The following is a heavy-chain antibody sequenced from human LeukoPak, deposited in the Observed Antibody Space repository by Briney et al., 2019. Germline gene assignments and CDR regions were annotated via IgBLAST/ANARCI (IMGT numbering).Heavy chain of an antibody. CDR2: INHSGST. V-gene: IGHV4-34*01. J-gene: IGHJ6*03. CDR1: GGSFSGYY. CDR3: ARAGPPVSPFYYYYYMDV. Sequence: SETLSLTCAVYGGSFSGYYWSWIRQPPGKGLEWIGEINHSGSTNYNPSLKSRVTISVDTSKNQFSLKLSSVTAADTAVYYCARAGPPVSPFYYYYYMDVWGKGTTVTVSS.